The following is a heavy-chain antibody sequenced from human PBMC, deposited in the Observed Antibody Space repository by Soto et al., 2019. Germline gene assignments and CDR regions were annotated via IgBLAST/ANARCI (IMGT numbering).Heavy chain of an antibody. V-gene: IGHV3-66*01. CDR2: IYSGGST. J-gene: IGHJ6*03. CDR3: ARVTTDYYYYMDV. Sequence: RLSCAASGVTGSSNYMSWVRQAPGKGLEWVSVIYSGGSTYYADSVKGRFTISRDNSKNTLYLQMNSLRAEDTAVYYCARVTTDYYYYMDVWGKGTTVTVPS. CDR1: GVTGSSNY. D-gene: IGHD4-17*01.